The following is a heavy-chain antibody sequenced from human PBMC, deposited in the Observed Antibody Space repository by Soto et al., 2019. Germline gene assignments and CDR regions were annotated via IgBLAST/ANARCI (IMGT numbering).Heavy chain of an antibody. D-gene: IGHD6-19*01. CDR3: AGWAGPDYPY. V-gene: IGHV3-7*03. Sequence: EVQLLGSGGGLVQPGGSLRLSCVGSGFTFSTYWMNWVRQAPGMGLEWVANINPNGAVGMYVDSVRGRFTTSRDNARNSQYLQLNSLRVDDTGVYFCAGWAGPDYPYWGQGIQVTVSS. J-gene: IGHJ4*02. CDR2: INPNGAVG. CDR1: GFTFSTYW.